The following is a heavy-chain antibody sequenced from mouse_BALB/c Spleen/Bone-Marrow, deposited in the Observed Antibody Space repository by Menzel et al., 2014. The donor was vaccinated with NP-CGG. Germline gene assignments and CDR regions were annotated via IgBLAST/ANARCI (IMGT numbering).Heavy chain of an antibody. CDR1: GFNIKDTY. J-gene: IGHJ4*01. D-gene: IGHD4-1*01. Sequence: EVQLQQSGAELVKPGASVKLSCTASGFNIKDTYMHWVKQRPEQGLEWIGRIDPANGNTKYDPKFQGKATITADTSSNTAYLQLGGLTSEDTAVYYCARWEYYAMDYWGQGTSVTVSS. CDR2: IDPANGNT. CDR3: ARWEYYAMDY. V-gene: IGHV14-3*02.